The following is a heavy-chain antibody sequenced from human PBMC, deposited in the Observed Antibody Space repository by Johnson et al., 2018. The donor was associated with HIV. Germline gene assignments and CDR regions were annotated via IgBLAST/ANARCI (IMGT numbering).Heavy chain of an antibody. Sequence: EVQLVESGGGLVQPGRSLRLSCTASGFTFGDYAMSWVRQAPGKGLEWVSYITSSGGTVYYADSVKGRFTISRDNAKNSLYLQMNILTAEDTAVYYCARAPEVRGIDAFDIWGQGTMVTVSS. J-gene: IGHJ3*02. CDR3: ARAPEVRGIDAFDI. CDR1: GFTFGDYA. CDR2: ITSSGGTV. V-gene: IGHV3-48*03. D-gene: IGHD3-10*01.